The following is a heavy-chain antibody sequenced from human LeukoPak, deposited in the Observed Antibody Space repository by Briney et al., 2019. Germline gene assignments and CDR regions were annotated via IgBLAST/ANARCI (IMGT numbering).Heavy chain of an antibody. V-gene: IGHV4-39*01. CDR3: ARAYSSSWYHTMYYFDY. J-gene: IGHJ4*02. CDR1: GGSISSSSYY. D-gene: IGHD6-13*01. Sequence: SETLSLTCTVSGGSISSSSYYWGWIRQPPGKGLEWIGTIYYSGSTYYNPSLQSRVTISVDTSKNLFSLKLSSVTAADTAVYYCARAYSSSWYHTMYYFDYWGQGTLVTVSS. CDR2: IYYSGST.